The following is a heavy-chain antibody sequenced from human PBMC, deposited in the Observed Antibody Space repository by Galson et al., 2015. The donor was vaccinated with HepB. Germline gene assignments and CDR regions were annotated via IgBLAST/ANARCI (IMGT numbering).Heavy chain of an antibody. CDR1: GYTFTSYD. CDR3: ARGRRVKGNTYFFDY. Sequence: SVKVSCKASGYTFTSYDVNWVRQATGQGLEWMGWINPYTDNTAYAQNFQGRITMTGDTSIDTAYMTLSSLTSEDTAIYYCARGRRVKGNTYFFDYWGQGTLVTVSP. CDR2: INPYTDNT. D-gene: IGHD3-9*01. V-gene: IGHV1-8*01. J-gene: IGHJ4*02.